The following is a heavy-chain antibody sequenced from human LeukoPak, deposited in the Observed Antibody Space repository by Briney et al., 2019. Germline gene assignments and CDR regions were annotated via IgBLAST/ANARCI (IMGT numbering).Heavy chain of an antibody. CDR1: GFSFSMYG. V-gene: IGHV3-21*06. CDR2: ISSRSTYR. CDR3: ARLGPGRDVSNSFDL. D-gene: IGHD5-24*01. J-gene: IGHJ4*02. Sequence: PGGSLSLSCEASGFSFSMYGMTWVRQAPGKGLEYVSSISSRSTYRFSADSVRGRFTISRDDAKNLLFLHMNSLRGDDTAVYYCARLGPGRDVSNSFDLWGQGTLVTVSS.